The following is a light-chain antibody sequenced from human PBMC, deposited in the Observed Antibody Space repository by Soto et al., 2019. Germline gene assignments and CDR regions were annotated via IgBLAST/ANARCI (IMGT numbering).Light chain of an antibody. Sequence: DIQMTQSPSTLSASVGDRVTITCRASQSISTWLAWYQQKPGKAPKLLIYKASSLDNGVPSRFSGSGSGTEFTLTISSLQPDDFATYYCQQDNSYSPTWTFGQGTKVEIK. CDR1: QSISTW. CDR3: QQDNSYSPTWT. CDR2: KAS. J-gene: IGKJ1*01. V-gene: IGKV1-5*03.